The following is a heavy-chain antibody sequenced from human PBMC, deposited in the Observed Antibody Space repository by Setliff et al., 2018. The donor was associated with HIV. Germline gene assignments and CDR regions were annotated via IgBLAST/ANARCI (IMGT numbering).Heavy chain of an antibody. V-gene: IGHV4-39*07. J-gene: IGHJ6*03. D-gene: IGHD4-4*01. Sequence: SETLSLTCTVSGDSMSSSSYYWGWIRQPPGKGLEWIGTRISDSATTSVNPSLKSRVTISLDTSKKQFSLKVISVTAADTAIYYCARGKHDFSNYGSSDYFYYMDVWGKGTTVTVSS. CDR3: ARGKHDFSNYGSSDYFYYMDV. CDR2: ISDSATT. CDR1: GDSMSSSSYY.